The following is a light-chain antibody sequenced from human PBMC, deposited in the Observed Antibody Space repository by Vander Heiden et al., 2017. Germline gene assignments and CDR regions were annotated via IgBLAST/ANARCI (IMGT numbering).Light chain of an antibody. V-gene: IGLV1-40*01. CDR1: SSNIVEGDD. J-gene: IGLJ2*01. CDR2: GNS. Sequence: QSVLTQPPSVSGAPGQRVPISCTGSSSNIVEGDDGHWYQQLPGTAPKLLIYGNSKRPSGGPDRFSGSKSGTAASRAITGFQAEDEADYYCQSYDSSRSVVFGGGTKLTVL. CDR3: QSYDSSRSVV.